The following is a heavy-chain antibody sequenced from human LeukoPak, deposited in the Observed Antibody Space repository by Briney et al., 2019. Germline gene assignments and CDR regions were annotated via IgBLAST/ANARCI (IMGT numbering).Heavy chain of an antibody. J-gene: IGHJ4*02. D-gene: IGHD3-22*01. Sequence: QPGRSLRLSCAASGFAFSSYGMHWVRQAPGKGLEWVAVIWYDGSNKYYADSVKGRFTISRDNSKNTLHLQMNSLRAEDTAVYYCARDTALNYYDSSGTDYWGQGTLVTVSS. CDR2: IWYDGSNK. CDR1: GFAFSSYG. CDR3: ARDTALNYYDSSGTDY. V-gene: IGHV3-33*01.